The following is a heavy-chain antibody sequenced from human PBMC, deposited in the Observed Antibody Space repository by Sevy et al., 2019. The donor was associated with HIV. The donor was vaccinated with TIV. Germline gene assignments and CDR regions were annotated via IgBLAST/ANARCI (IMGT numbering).Heavy chain of an antibody. Sequence: GGSLRLSCAASGFTFSSFEMNWVRQAPGKGLEWVSYISSSGNTISYSDSVKGGFTISRDNAKNSLYLQMNSLRVEDTAIYYCTRDLPPSATTVAHFDYWGQGTLVTASS. CDR1: GFTFSSFE. D-gene: IGHD4-17*01. J-gene: IGHJ4*02. V-gene: IGHV3-48*03. CDR3: TRDLPPSATTVAHFDY. CDR2: ISSSGNTI.